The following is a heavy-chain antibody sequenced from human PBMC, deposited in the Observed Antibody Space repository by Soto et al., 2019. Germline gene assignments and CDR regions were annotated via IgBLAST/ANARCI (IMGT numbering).Heavy chain of an antibody. CDR1: GFTFCSYS. CDR2: ISSSSSTI. V-gene: IGHV3-48*02. Sequence: EVQLVESGGGLVQPGGSLRLSCAASGFTFCSYSMNWVRQAPGKGLEWVSYISSSSSTIYYADSVKGRFTISRDNAKNSLYLQMNSLRDEDTAVYYCARDVAYYDSSGYYDAFDIWGQGTMVTVSS. CDR3: ARDVAYYDSSGYYDAFDI. J-gene: IGHJ3*02. D-gene: IGHD3-22*01.